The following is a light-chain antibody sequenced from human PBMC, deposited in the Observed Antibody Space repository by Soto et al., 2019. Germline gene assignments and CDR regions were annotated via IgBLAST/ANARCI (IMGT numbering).Light chain of an antibody. Sequence: QPVLTQSPPVSGAPGQRVTISCTGSSSNIGAGYDVHWYQQFPGTAPKLLIYANTNRPSGVPDRFSRSKSGTSASLAITGLQPEDEADYYCQSYDSSLKNSVFGGGTKLTVL. CDR2: ANT. CDR1: SSNIGAGYD. J-gene: IGLJ3*02. V-gene: IGLV1-40*01. CDR3: QSYDSSLKNSV.